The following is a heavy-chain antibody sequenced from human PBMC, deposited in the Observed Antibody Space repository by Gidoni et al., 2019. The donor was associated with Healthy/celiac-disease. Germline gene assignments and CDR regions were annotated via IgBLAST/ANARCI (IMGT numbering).Heavy chain of an antibody. CDR1: GFTFSSYA. CDR3: VKTGGSYLSGYYFDY. CDR2: ISSNGGST. Sequence: EVQLVESGGGLVQPGGSLRLSCSASGFTFSSYAMHWVRQAPGKGLEYVSAISSNGGSTYYADSVKGRFTISRDNSKNTLYLQMSSLRAEDTAVYYCVKTGGSYLSGYYFDYWGQGTLVTVSS. D-gene: IGHD1-26*01. V-gene: IGHV3-64D*06. J-gene: IGHJ4*02.